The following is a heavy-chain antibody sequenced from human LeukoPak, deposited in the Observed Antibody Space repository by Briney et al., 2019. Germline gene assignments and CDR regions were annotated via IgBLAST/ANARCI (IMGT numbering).Heavy chain of an antibody. J-gene: IGHJ6*03. CDR2: IRYDGSNK. CDR1: GFTFSSYG. CDR3: AKVPKSSYWSGYLYYYYYMDV. Sequence: GGSLRLSCAASGFTFSSYGMHWVRQAPGKGLEWVAFIRYDGSNKYYADSVKGRFTISRDNSKNTLYLQMNSLRAEDTAVYYCAKVPKSSYWSGYLYYYYYMDVWGKGTTVTVSS. V-gene: IGHV3-30*02. D-gene: IGHD3-3*01.